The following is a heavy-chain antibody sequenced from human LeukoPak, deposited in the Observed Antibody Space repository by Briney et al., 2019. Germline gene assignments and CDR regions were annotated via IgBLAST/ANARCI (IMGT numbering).Heavy chain of an antibody. J-gene: IGHJ4*02. D-gene: IGHD5-12*01. CDR2: ICGSGGST. CDR3: VRDIVATIGDY. Sequence: GGSLRLSCAASGFTFSSYAMSWVRQAPGKGLGWVSAICGSGGSTYYADSVKGRFTISRDNSKNTLYLQMNSLRAEDTAVYYCVRDIVATIGDYWGQRTLVTVSS. V-gene: IGHV3-23*01. CDR1: GFTFSSYA.